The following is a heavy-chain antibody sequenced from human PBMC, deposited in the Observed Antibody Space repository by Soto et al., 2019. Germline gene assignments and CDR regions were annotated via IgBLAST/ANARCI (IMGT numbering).Heavy chain of an antibody. CDR2: IKQDASEK. V-gene: IGHV3-7*01. J-gene: IGHJ4*02. CDR3: ARVDQASFDY. Sequence: LRLSCATSGFSFSSHWMSWVRQAPGKGLEWMANIKQDASEKYYVDSVKGRFTISRDNAKNSLYLQMNSLRAEDTAVYYCARVDQASFDYWGQGTLVTVSS. CDR1: GFSFSSHW.